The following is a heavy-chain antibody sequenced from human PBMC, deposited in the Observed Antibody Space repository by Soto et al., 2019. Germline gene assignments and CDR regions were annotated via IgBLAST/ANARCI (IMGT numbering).Heavy chain of an antibody. CDR3: ATFYGDSHAFDI. Sequence: GASVQVSCKASGGTFSSYAISWARQAPGQGLEWMGGIIPIFGTANYAQKFQGRVTITADESTSTAYMELSSLRSEDTAVYYCATFYGDSHAFDIWGQGTMDPVSS. V-gene: IGHV1-69*13. J-gene: IGHJ3*02. CDR1: GGTFSSYA. CDR2: IIPIFGTA. D-gene: IGHD4-17*01.